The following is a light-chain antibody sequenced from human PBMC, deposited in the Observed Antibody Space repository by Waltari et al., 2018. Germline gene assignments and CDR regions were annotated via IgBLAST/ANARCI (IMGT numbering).Light chain of an antibody. CDR3: SSYASISTLI. J-gene: IGLJ2*01. Sequence: QPALTQPASVSGSPGQSITISCTGTSSDVGGYNYVSCYQQHPGKAPKLMIYQVNNRPSGVSYRFSGSKSGNTASLTISGLQAEDEANYYCSSYASISTLIFGGGTKLTVL. V-gene: IGLV2-14*01. CDR1: SSDVGGYNY. CDR2: QVN.